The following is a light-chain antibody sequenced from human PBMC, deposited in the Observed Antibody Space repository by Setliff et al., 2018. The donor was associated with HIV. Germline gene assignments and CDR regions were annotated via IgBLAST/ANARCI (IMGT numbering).Light chain of an antibody. V-gene: IGLV2-11*01. CDR3: CSYAGSYTYV. CDR2: DVS. CDR1: SSDVGGYNY. J-gene: IGLJ1*01. Sequence: QSALAQPRSVSGSPGQSVTISCTGTSSDVGGYNYVYWYQQHPGKAPKLMIYDVSKRPSGVPDRFPASKSCNTASLTISGLQAEDEADYYCCSYAGSYTYVFGTGTKVTV.